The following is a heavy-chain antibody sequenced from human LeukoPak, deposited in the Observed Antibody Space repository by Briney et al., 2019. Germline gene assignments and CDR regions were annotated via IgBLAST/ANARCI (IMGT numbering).Heavy chain of an antibody. V-gene: IGHV1-18*01. D-gene: IGHD5-18*01. CDR2: ISAYNGNT. CDR3: ARMAYSYKTNWFDP. J-gene: IGHJ5*02. Sequence: GASVKVSCKASGYTFTSYGISWVRQAPGQGLEWMGWISAYNGNTNYAQKLQGRVTMTTDTSTSTAYMELRSLRSGDTAVYYCARMAYSYKTNWFDPWGQGTLVTVSS. CDR1: GYTFTSYG.